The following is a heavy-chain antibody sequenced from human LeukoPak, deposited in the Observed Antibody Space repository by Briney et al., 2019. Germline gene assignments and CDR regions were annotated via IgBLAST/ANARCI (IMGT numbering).Heavy chain of an antibody. D-gene: IGHD1-26*01. CDR3: AKSLLTTASGTGRAFDI. CDR2: ISASGDVT. V-gene: IGHV3-23*01. Sequence: GGSLRLSCAASRFSFSAYPMGWVRRAPGKGLEWVSGISASGDVTFHADPVKGRFTISRDNSKNTLYLQMDSLRAEDTAEYYCAKSLLTTASGTGRAFDIWGQGTMVTVSS. J-gene: IGHJ3*02. CDR1: RFSFSAYP.